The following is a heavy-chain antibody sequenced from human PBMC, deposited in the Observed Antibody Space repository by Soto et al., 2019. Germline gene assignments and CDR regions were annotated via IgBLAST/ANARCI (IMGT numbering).Heavy chain of an antibody. V-gene: IGHV3-23*01. CDR1: AFTFNYYG. CDR2: ISGSGDNT. CDR3: AKETGHRGPYDY. Sequence: EVQLLESGGGLVQPGGSLRLSCAASAFTFNYYGMNWVRKAPGKGLEWVSAISGSGDNTYYADSGKGRFTISRDNSKNMLFLQMNSLRAEDTAVYYCAKETGHRGPYDYWGQGTLVTVSS. J-gene: IGHJ4*02. D-gene: IGHD5-12*01.